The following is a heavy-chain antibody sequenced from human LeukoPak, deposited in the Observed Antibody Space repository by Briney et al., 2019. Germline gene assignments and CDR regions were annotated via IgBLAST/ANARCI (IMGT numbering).Heavy chain of an antibody. CDR3: ARCSGNGYDYSWFVP. J-gene: IGHJ5*02. CDR2: IYASGIT. CDR1: GGSLSTYY. Sequence: SETLSLTCTVSGGSLSTYYWNWIRQPAGKGLEWIGRIYASGITNYNPSLQSRVTMSVDASKNQFSLKLSAVTAADTAVYYCARCSGNGYDYSWFVPWGQGTLVTVSS. D-gene: IGHD5-12*01. V-gene: IGHV4-4*07.